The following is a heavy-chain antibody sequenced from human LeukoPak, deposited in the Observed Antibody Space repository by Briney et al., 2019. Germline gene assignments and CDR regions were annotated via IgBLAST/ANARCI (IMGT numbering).Heavy chain of an antibody. CDR3: ARHDGWLIQFPDY. V-gene: IGHV4-59*08. J-gene: IGHJ4*02. CDR1: GVSISSYY. Sequence: KPSETLSLTCTVSGVSISSYYWSWIRQPPGKGLEWIGYIYYSGSTNYNPSLKSRVTISVDTSKNQFSLKLSSVTAADTAVYYCARHDGWLIQFPDYWGQGTLVTVSS. CDR2: IYYSGST. D-gene: IGHD5-12*01.